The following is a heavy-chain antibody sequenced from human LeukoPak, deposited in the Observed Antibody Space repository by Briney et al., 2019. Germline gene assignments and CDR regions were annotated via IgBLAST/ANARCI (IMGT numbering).Heavy chain of an antibody. Sequence: SGRSLRHSCAASGFTFHDYAMLWVRPIPGKGLEGVSGISSNSNMILYADSVKGRFTISRDNAKNSLYLQMNSLRGEDTALYYCAKDSEQCLALDYWGQGTLVTVSS. CDR2: ISSNSNMI. V-gene: IGHV3-9*01. D-gene: IGHD6-19*01. J-gene: IGHJ4*02. CDR3: AKDSEQCLALDY. CDR1: GFTFHDYA.